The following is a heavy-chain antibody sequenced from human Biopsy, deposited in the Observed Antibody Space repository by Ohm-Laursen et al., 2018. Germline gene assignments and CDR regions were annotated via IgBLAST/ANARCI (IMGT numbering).Heavy chain of an antibody. J-gene: IGHJ5*02. CDR3: ARGGGYNWNNGWFDP. V-gene: IGHV1-69*01. CDR2: IISIFRTA. D-gene: IGHD1/OR15-1a*01. CDR1: GGTFSSSA. Sequence: SSVKVSCKASGGTFSSSAITWVRQAPGQGLEWMGGIISIFRTAHYAQKFQGRVTITADEFMSTAYMELSSLRSEDTAVYYCARGGGYNWNNGWFDPWGQGTLVTVSS.